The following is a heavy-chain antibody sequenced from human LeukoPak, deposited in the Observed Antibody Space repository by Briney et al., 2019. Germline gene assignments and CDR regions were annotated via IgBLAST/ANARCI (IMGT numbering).Heavy chain of an antibody. CDR1: GFTVSSNY. D-gene: IGHD3-10*01. CDR3: ARLYYYVSGTYSRYFDY. CDR2: XXSGGTT. Sequence: GGSLRLSCAASGFTVSSNYMTWVRQAPGKGLEWXXXXXSGGTTYYADSVKGRFTISRDNSKNTLYLQMNSLRAEDTAVYYCARLYYYVSGTYSRYFDYWGQGTLVTVSS. J-gene: IGHJ4*02. V-gene: IGHV3-53*01.